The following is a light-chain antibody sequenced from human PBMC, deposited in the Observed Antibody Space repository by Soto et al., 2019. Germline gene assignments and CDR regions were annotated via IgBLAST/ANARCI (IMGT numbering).Light chain of an antibody. J-gene: IGKJ1*01. Sequence: EIVLTQSPATLSLSPGERATLSCIASQSVSSYLAWYQQKPGQAPRLLIYDASNRATGIPARFSGSGSGTDFTLTISSLEPEDFAVYYCQQRSNWPPITFGQGTKVDIK. V-gene: IGKV3-11*01. CDR2: DAS. CDR1: QSVSSY. CDR3: QQRSNWPPIT.